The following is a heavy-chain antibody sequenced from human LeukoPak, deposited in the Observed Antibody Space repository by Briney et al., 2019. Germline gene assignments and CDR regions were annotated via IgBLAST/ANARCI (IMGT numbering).Heavy chain of an antibody. V-gene: IGHV4-59*01. CDR3: ASGITVAGELNAFDI. D-gene: IGHD6-19*01. CDR2: IYYGGSA. Sequence: SETLSLTCTVSGGSISSYYWSWIRQPPGKGLEWIGYIYYGGSANYNPSLKSRVTISLDTSENQFSLKLSSVTAADTAVYYCASGITVAGELNAFDIWGQGTMVSVSS. J-gene: IGHJ3*02. CDR1: GGSISSYY.